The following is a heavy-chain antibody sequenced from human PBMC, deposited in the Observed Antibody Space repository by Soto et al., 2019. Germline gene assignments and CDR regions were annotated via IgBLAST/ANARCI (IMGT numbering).Heavy chain of an antibody. CDR1: GVTFSSYA. D-gene: IGHD6-19*01. J-gene: IGHJ6*02. CDR3: ASRDAVPDPRMNYYYYHGMDV. Sequence: SVKFSCKSSGVTFSSYAISWVRQAPGQGLEWMGGIIPIFGTANYAQKFQGRVTITADKSTSTAYMELSSLRSEDTAVYYCASRDAVPDPRMNYYYYHGMDVWCQGNT. CDR2: IIPIFGTA. V-gene: IGHV1-69*06.